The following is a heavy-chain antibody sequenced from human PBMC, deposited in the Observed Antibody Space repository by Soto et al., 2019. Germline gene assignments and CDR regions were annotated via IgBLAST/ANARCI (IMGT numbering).Heavy chain of an antibody. CDR3: ARDLLDYSNHAWDAYYYYYMDV. J-gene: IGHJ6*03. Sequence: GGSMRHSYTAAGLTVIDHYGRRVRQAKGKRLEWVTVIYSGGSTYYADSVKGRFTISRDNSKNTLYLQMNSLRAEDTAVYYCARDLLDYSNHAWDAYYYYYMDVWGKGTTVPVSS. CDR2: IYSGGST. CDR1: GLTVIDHY. V-gene: IGHV3-66*01. D-gene: IGHD4-4*01.